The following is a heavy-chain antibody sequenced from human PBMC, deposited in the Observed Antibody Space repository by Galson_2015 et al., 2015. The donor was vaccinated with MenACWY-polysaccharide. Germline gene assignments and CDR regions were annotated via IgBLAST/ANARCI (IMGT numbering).Heavy chain of an antibody. Sequence: SLRLSCAASGFTFDDYAMHWVRQAPGKGLEWVSAIGWNSGSKGYADSVKGRFTISRDNAKNSLYLQMNSLRAEDTAFYYCAKGATYDFWSGYYDYGGQGTLVTVSS. CDR3: AKGATYDFWSGYYDY. D-gene: IGHD3-3*01. CDR2: IGWNSGSK. CDR1: GFTFDDYA. J-gene: IGHJ4*02. V-gene: IGHV3-9*01.